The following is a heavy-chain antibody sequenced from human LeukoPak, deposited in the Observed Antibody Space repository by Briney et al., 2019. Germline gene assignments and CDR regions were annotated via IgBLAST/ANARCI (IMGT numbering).Heavy chain of an antibody. V-gene: IGHV1-18*01. D-gene: IGHD2-21*02. Sequence: ASVKVSCKASGYTFTSYGISWVRQAPGQGLEWMGWISAYNGNTNYAQKLQGRVTMTTDTSTSTAYMELRSLRSDDTAAYYCAREVGYCGGDCYLLDYWGQGTLVTVSS. CDR3: AREVGYCGGDCYLLDY. CDR2: ISAYNGNT. J-gene: IGHJ4*02. CDR1: GYTFTSYG.